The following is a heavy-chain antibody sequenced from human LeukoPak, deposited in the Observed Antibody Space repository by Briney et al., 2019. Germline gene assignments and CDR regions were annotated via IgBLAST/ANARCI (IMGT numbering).Heavy chain of an antibody. Sequence: SETLSLTCTVSGGSISSYYWSWNRQPPGKGLEWIGYIYYSGSTNYNPSLKSRVTISVDTSKNQFSLKLSSVTAADTAVYYCARGAANYDFWSGYFLDGMDVWGQGTTVTVSS. V-gene: IGHV4-59*01. CDR2: IYYSGST. D-gene: IGHD3-3*01. CDR3: ARGAANYDFWSGYFLDGMDV. CDR1: GGSISSYY. J-gene: IGHJ6*02.